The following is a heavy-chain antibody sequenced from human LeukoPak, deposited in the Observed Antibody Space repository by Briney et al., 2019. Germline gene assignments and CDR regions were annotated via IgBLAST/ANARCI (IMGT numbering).Heavy chain of an antibody. CDR1: GYTFTGYY. J-gene: IGHJ6*02. CDR2: INPNSGGT. V-gene: IGHV1-2*02. CDR3: AREAQWLGPYYYGMDV. D-gene: IGHD6-19*01. Sequence: ASVKVSCKASGYTFTGYYMHWVRQAPGQGLEWMGWINPNSGGTNYAQKFQGRVTMTRDTSISTAYMELSRLRSDDTAVYYRAREAQWLGPYYYGMDVWGQGTTVTVSS.